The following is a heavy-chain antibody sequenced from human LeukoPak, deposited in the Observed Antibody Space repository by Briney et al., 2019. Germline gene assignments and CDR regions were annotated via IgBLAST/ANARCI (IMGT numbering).Heavy chain of an antibody. CDR1: GFTFSSYS. CDR3: AREVGCSSTSCYFDY. V-gene: IGHV3-21*01. J-gene: IGHJ4*02. CDR2: ISSSSSYI. Sequence: GGSLRLSCAASGFTFSSYSMNWVRQAPGKGLEWVSSISSSSSYIYYADSVKGRFTISRDNAKNSLYLQMNSLRAEDTAVYYCAREVGCSSTSCYFDYWGQGTLVTVSS. D-gene: IGHD2-2*01.